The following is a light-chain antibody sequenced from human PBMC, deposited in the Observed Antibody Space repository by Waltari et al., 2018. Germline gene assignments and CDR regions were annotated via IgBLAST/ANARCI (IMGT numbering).Light chain of an antibody. V-gene: IGKV2-30*01. CDR2: KVS. J-gene: IGKJ2*01. Sequence: DVVMTQSTLSLPVTLGQPASISCRSSQSLVSSDGNTYLNWFQQRPGQSPRRLIYKVSNRDSGVPDRFSGSGSGTDFTLKISRVEAEDVGVYYCMQGTHWPPMYTFGQGTKLEIK. CDR3: MQGTHWPPMYT. CDR1: QSLVSSDGNTY.